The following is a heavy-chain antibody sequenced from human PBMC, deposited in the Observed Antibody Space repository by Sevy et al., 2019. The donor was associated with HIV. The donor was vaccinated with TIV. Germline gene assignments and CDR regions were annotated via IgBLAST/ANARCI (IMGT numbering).Heavy chain of an antibody. D-gene: IGHD3-10*01. CDR2: IYYNSGST. CDR3: ARGRVYGSGSYSFDD. CDR1: GDSISSYY. Sequence: SETLSLTCTVSGDSISSYYWNWIRQSPGKGLEWIGYIYYNSGSTNYNPSLKRRVTMSVDTSKNQFSLKLSSVTAADTAVYYCARGRVYGSGSYSFDDWGRGALVTVSS. V-gene: IGHV4-59*01. J-gene: IGHJ4*02.